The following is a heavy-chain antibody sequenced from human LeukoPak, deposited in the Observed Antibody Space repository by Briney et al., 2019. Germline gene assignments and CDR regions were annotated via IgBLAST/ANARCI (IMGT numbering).Heavy chain of an antibody. CDR2: IYSGGST. D-gene: IGHD5-24*01. Sequence: PGGSLRLSCAASGFTVSSNYMSWVRQAPGKGLEWVSVIYSGGSTYYADSVKGRFTISRDNAKNSLYLQMNSLRAEDTAVYYCARASGWLQLYFDYWGQGTLVTVSS. CDR1: GFTVSSNY. V-gene: IGHV3-53*01. CDR3: ARASGWLQLYFDY. J-gene: IGHJ4*02.